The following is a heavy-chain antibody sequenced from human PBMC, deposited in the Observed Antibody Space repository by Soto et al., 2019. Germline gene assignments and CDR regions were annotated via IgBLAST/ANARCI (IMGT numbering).Heavy chain of an antibody. Sequence: SETLSLTCTVSGGSISSYYWSWIRQPPGKGLEWIGYIYYSGSTNYNPSLKSRVTISVDTSKNQFSLKLSSVTAADTAVYYCARQGVDCSSTSCYSYYYYYYGMDVWGQGTTVTVSS. CDR3: ARQGVDCSSTSCYSYYYYYYGMDV. D-gene: IGHD2-2*01. V-gene: IGHV4-59*08. CDR2: IYYSGST. CDR1: GGSISSYY. J-gene: IGHJ6*02.